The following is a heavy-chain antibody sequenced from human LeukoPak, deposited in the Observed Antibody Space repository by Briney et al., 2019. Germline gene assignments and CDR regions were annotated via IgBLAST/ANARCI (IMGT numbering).Heavy chain of an antibody. D-gene: IGHD2-21*01. J-gene: IGHJ4*02. V-gene: IGHV4-34*01. CDR1: GGSLSGYY. Sequence: SETLSLTCALYGGSLSGYYWSWIRQPPGKGLEWIGEINHSGSTNYNPSLKSRVTISVDTSKNQFSLKLSSVTAADTAVYYCARGGKYHRIPPRFDYWGQGTLVTVSS. CDR3: ARGGKYHRIPPRFDY. CDR2: INHSGST.